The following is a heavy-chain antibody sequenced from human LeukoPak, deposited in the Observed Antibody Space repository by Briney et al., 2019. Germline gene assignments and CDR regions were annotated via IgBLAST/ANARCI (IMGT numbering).Heavy chain of an antibody. CDR1: GYTFTGYY. Sequence: ASVKVSCKASGYTFTGYYMHWVRQAPGQGLEWMGWINPNSGGTNYAQKFQGRVTMTRDTSISTAYMEPSRLRSDDTAVYYSARGWYCSSTSCYYIAEYFQHWGQGTLVTVSS. CDR2: INPNSGGT. CDR3: ARGWYCSSTSCYYIAEYFQH. J-gene: IGHJ1*01. V-gene: IGHV1-2*02. D-gene: IGHD2-2*01.